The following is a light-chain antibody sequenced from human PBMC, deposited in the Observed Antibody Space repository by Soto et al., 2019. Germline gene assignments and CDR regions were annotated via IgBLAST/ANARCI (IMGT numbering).Light chain of an antibody. CDR2: GAS. CDR1: QSVSSSY. J-gene: IGKJ1*01. V-gene: IGKV3-20*01. Sequence: EIVLTQSPGTLSLSPGERATLSCRASQSVSSSYLAWYQQKPGQAPRLLIDGASSRATGIPDRFSGSGSGTDFTLTISRLEPEDFAVYYGQQYGSSPPVTVGQGTKVEIK. CDR3: QQYGSSPPVT.